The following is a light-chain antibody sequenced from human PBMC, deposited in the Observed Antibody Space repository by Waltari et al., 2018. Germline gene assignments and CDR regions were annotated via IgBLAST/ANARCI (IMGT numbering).Light chain of an antibody. V-gene: IGLV2-18*02. CDR1: SSDLGAYNR. Sequence: QSALTQPPSVSGSPGQSVTISCTGTSSDLGAYNRVSWYQQSPGTAPQLIISEVNSRPSGVPDRVSGSKSGNTASLTISGLQAEDEATYYCTSFTTSITWVFGGGTKVTVL. J-gene: IGLJ3*02. CDR2: EVN. CDR3: TSFTTSITWV.